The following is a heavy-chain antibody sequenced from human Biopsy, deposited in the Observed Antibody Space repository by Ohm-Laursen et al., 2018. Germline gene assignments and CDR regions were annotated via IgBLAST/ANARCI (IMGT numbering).Heavy chain of an antibody. Sequence: GSLSLSCSASGLTFSRYSMHWVRQAPGKGLEWVSSISSSSNFIYYGDSVKGRFTISRDNAKNSLYLQMNSLRAEDTAVYYCVRVLLPAAAVHYGMDVWGQGTTVTVSS. D-gene: IGHD2-2*01. CDR2: ISSSSNFI. CDR3: VRVLLPAAAVHYGMDV. J-gene: IGHJ6*02. V-gene: IGHV3-21*01. CDR1: GLTFSRYS.